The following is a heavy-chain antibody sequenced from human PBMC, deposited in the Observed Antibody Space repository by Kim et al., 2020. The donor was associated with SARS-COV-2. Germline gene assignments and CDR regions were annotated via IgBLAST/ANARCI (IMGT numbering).Heavy chain of an antibody. CDR3: ARSVGGTFDF. D-gene: IGHD6-13*01. CDR1: GFTFSIFW. Sequence: GGSLRLSCAASGFTFSIFWMSWVRQAPGKGLEWVSNIREDGINIYLVDSVKGRFTISRDNAKNSLYLQMNSLRAEDTAVYYCARSVGGTFDFWFQGTLVT. J-gene: IGHJ4*02. CDR2: IREDGINI. V-gene: IGHV3-7*01.